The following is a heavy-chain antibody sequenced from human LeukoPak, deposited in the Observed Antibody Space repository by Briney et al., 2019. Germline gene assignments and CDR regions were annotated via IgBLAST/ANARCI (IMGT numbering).Heavy chain of an antibody. J-gene: IGHJ4*02. CDR2: IYYSGST. CDR1: GGSISSYY. Sequence: SETLSLTCTVSGGSISSYYWSWIRQPPGKGLEWIGYIYYSGSTNYNPSLKSRVTISVDTSKNQFSLKLSSVTAADTAVYYCARGSYTAMVSFDYWGQGTLVTVSS. CDR3: ARGSYTAMVSFDY. D-gene: IGHD5-18*01. V-gene: IGHV4-59*01.